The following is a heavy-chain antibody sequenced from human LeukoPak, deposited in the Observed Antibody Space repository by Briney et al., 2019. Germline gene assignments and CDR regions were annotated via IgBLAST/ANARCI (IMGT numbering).Heavy chain of an antibody. Sequence: GGSLRLSCAASGFTFSNAWMSWVRQAPGKGLEWVSSISSSSSYIYYADSVKGRFTISRDNARNSLYLQMNSLRAEDTAIYYCARHAGTTVTPIDYWGQGTLVTVSS. D-gene: IGHD4-17*01. CDR2: ISSSSSYI. CDR1: GFTFSNAW. V-gene: IGHV3-21*01. J-gene: IGHJ4*02. CDR3: ARHAGTTVTPIDY.